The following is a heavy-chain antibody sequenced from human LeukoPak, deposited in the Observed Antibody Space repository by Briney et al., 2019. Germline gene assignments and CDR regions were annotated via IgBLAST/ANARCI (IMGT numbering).Heavy chain of an antibody. CDR3: ARINFRDYRGYTWFEP. J-gene: IGHJ5*02. CDR2: VRTKTHGGAP. D-gene: IGHD3-10*01. CDR1: GVTFGDYA. Sequence: PGGSLRLSCKGSGVTFGDYAVTWFRQAPGKRLEWVGFVRTKTHGGAPETAASVKGRFNVSRDDSEGIAYLQTTSLTTEDTAMYYCARINFRDYRGYTWFEPWGQGTLVTVSS. V-gene: IGHV3-49*03.